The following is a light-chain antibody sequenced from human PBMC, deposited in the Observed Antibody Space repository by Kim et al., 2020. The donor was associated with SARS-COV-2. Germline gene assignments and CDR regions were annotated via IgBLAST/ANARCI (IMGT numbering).Light chain of an antibody. V-gene: IGLV2-23*02. CDR1: SSDMWTYNH. Sequence: GQSIPISCTGTSSDMWTYNHVSWYQQHPGKAPTLMVFEVNKRPSGVSNRFSGAKSGNTASLTISGLQAEDEADYYCCAYASSITFVFGTGTKVTVL. CDR2: EVN. J-gene: IGLJ1*01. CDR3: CAYASSITFV.